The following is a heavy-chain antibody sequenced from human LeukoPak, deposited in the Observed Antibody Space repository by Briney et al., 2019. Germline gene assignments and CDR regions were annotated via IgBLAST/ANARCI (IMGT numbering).Heavy chain of an antibody. CDR3: AKDFPPGGHLTTDGWFDP. Sequence: QAGGSLRLSCAASGFTFDDYAMHWVRQAPGKGLEWVSGISWNSGSIGYADSVKGRFTISRDNAKNSLYLQMNSLRAEDTALYYCAKDFPPGGHLTTDGWFDPWGQGTLVTVSS. V-gene: IGHV3-9*01. D-gene: IGHD1-1*01. CDR2: ISWNSGSI. CDR1: GFTFDDYA. J-gene: IGHJ5*02.